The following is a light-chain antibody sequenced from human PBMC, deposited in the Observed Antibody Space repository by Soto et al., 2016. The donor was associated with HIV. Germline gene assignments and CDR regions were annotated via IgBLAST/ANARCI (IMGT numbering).Light chain of an antibody. CDR2: QDN. J-gene: IGLJ1*01. V-gene: IGLV3-1*01. CDR1: KLGDEY. CDR3: QAWDTSTAV. Sequence: SYDLTQPPSVSVSPGQTASITCSGDKLGDEYACWYQQKPGQSPVLVIYQDNRRPSGIPERFSGSNSGNTATLTISGTQAMDEADYYCQAWDTSTAVFGTGTKVTVL.